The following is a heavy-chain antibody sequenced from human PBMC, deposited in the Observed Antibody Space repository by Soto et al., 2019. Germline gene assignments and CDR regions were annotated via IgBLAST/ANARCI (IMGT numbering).Heavy chain of an antibody. D-gene: IGHD5-12*01. V-gene: IGHV3-30*18. CDR2: ISYAGRNK. CDR3: AKDLLYSGYGLPTHSFDI. J-gene: IGHJ3*02. CDR1: GFTFTSYA. Sequence: QVQLVESGGGVVQPGRSLRLSCAASGFTFTSYAMHWVRQVPGKGLEWVAVISYAGRNKYYADSVKGRFTISRDNSKNTLDLQMNSLRAEDTAVYYCAKDLLYSGYGLPTHSFDIWGEGTMVTVSS.